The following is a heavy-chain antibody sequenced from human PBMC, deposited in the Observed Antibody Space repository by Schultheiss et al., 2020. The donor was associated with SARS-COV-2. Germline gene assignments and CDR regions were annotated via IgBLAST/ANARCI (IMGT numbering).Heavy chain of an antibody. CDR2: ISGSGGST. Sequence: GGSLRLSCAASGFTFDDYGMSWVRQAPGKGLEWVSAISGSGGSTYYADSVKGRFTISRDNSKNTLYLQMKSLRAEDTAVYYCAKSSTWYFDLWGRGTLVTVSS. CDR3: AKSSTWYFDL. CDR1: GFTFDDYG. J-gene: IGHJ2*01. V-gene: IGHV3-23*01. D-gene: IGHD6-6*01.